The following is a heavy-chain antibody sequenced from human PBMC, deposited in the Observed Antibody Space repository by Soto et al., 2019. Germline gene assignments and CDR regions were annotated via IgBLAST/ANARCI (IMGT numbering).Heavy chain of an antibody. CDR3: ARGIAAAGTDEGLFDY. D-gene: IGHD6-13*01. V-gene: IGHV1-18*01. Sequence: ASVKVSCKASGYTFTSYGISWVRQAPGQGLEWMGWISAYNGNTNYAQKLQGRVTMTTDTSTSTAYMELRSLRSDDTAVYYCARGIAAAGTDEGLFDYWGQGTLVTVSS. CDR1: GYTFTSYG. CDR2: ISAYNGNT. J-gene: IGHJ4*02.